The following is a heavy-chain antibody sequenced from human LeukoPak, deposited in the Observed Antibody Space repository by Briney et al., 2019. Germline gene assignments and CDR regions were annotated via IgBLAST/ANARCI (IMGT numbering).Heavy chain of an antibody. D-gene: IGHD4-23*01. CDR1: GDSVSNNIAT. V-gene: IGHV6-1*01. CDR2: TYYRSRWGN. CDR3: ARGRPHGNDY. Sequence: SQTLSLTCAISGDSVSNNIATWNWVRQSPSRGLEWLGRTYYRSRWGNDYAISVKGRITINPDTSRNQFSLQLNSVTPEDTAVYYCARGRPHGNDYWGQGTLVTVSS. J-gene: IGHJ4*02.